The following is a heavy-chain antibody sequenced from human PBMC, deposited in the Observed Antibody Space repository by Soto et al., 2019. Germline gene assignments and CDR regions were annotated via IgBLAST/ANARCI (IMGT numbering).Heavy chain of an antibody. CDR2: IYYSGST. CDR3: ARHEHYDFWSGLPEFDY. D-gene: IGHD3-3*01. J-gene: IGHJ4*02. V-gene: IGHV4-39*01. CDR1: GGSISSSSYY. Sequence: SETLSLTCTVSGGSISSSSYYWGWIRQPPGKGLEWIGSIYYSGSTYYNPSLKSRVTISVDTSKNQISLKQSSVTAADTAEYYCARHEHYDFWSGLPEFDYWGQGTLVTVSS.